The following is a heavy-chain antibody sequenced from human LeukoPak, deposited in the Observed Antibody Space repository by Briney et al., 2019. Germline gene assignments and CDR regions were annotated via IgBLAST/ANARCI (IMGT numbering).Heavy chain of an antibody. CDR3: ARDTGYSYGLDAFDI. CDR1: GGSFSGYY. D-gene: IGHD5-18*01. V-gene: IGHV4-34*01. J-gene: IGHJ3*02. Sequence: SETLSLTCAVYGGSFSGYYWSWIRQPPGKGLEWIGEINHSGSTNYNPSLKSRVTISVDTSKNQFSLKLSSVTAADTAVYYCARDTGYSYGLDAFDIWGQGTVVTVSS. CDR2: INHSGST.